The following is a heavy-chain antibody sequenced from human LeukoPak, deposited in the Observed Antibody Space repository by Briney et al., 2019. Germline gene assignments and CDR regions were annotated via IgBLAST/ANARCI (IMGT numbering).Heavy chain of an antibody. D-gene: IGHD5-18*01. J-gene: IGHJ5*02. CDR3: VREGSPRGYSYGPPS. CDR1: GGTLSSYS. CDR2: IIPVFGTT. Sequence: ASVKVSCQASGGTLSSYSIFWVRQAPGEGLECVGEIIPVFGTTNYAQKFQGRVTITTDASSNTAYMELCSLRSEDTAVYFCVREGSPRGYSYGPPSWGQGTLVTVSS. V-gene: IGHV1-69*05.